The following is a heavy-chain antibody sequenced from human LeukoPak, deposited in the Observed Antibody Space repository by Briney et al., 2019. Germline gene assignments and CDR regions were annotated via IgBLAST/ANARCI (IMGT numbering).Heavy chain of an antibody. J-gene: IGHJ4*02. V-gene: IGHV3-9*01. Sequence: PGGSLRLSCAASGFTFDDYAMHWVRQAPGKGLEWVSGISWNSGSIGYADSVKGRFTISRDNAKNSLYLQMNSLRAEDTALYYCAEDMGYCSSTSCYVFDYWGQGTLVTVSS. CDR2: ISWNSGSI. CDR1: GFTFDDYA. CDR3: AEDMGYCSSTSCYVFDY. D-gene: IGHD2-2*01.